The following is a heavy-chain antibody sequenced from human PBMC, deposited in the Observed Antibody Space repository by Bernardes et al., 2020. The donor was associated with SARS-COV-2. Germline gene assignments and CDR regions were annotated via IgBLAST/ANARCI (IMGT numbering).Heavy chain of an antibody. CDR1: GFSLSSHA. D-gene: IGHD3-16*01. CDR3: ARDLFWWSAADY. CDR2: VGTDGNT. V-gene: IGHV3-23*01. Sequence: GGSLRLSCAASGFSLSSHAMSWVRQAPGKGLEWVSGVGTDGNTHYTDSVRGRFSISRDISKNILYLQMNSLRGEDTAVYFCARDLFWWSAADYWGQGTLI. J-gene: IGHJ4*02.